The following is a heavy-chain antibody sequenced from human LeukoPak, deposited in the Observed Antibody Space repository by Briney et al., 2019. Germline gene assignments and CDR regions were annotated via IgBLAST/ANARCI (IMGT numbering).Heavy chain of an antibody. J-gene: IGHJ4*02. CDR2: INHSGST. CDR1: GGSFSGYY. V-gene: IGHV4-34*01. Sequence: SETLSLTCAVYGGSFSGYYWSWIRPPPGKGLEWIGEINHSGSTNYNPSLKSRVTISVDTSKNQFSLKLSSVTAADTAVYYCARIGRYYDSSGSPRPFDYWGQGTLVTVSS. D-gene: IGHD3-22*01. CDR3: ARIGRYYDSSGSPRPFDY.